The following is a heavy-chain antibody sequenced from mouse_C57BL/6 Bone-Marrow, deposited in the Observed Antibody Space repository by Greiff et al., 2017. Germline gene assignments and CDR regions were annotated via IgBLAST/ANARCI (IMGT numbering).Heavy chain of an antibody. CDR3: TRGGGSSSDY. D-gene: IGHD1-1*01. Sequence: VKLQESGAELVRPGASVTLSCKASGYTFTDYEMHWVKQTPVHGLAWIGAIDPETGGTAYNQKFKGKAILTADKSSSTAYMELRSLTAEDSAVYYCTRGGGSSSDYGGQGTTLTVSS. CDR1: GYTFTDYE. V-gene: IGHV1-15*01. J-gene: IGHJ2*01. CDR2: IDPETGGT.